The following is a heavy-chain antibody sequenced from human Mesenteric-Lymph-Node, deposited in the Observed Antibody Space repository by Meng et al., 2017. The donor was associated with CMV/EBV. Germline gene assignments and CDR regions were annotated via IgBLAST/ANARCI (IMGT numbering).Heavy chain of an antibody. CDR2: ISTFTGDI. Sequence: GESLKISCAASGFTFSSYAMTWVRQAAGKGLEWVSSISTFTGDIYYADSVKGRFTISRDDAKNSLYLQMNSLRAGDTAVYFCARDLGDGSNYFDYWGQGTLVTVSS. CDR3: ARDLGDGSNYFDY. V-gene: IGHV3-21*01. D-gene: IGHD2-21*02. CDR1: GFTFSSYA. J-gene: IGHJ4*02.